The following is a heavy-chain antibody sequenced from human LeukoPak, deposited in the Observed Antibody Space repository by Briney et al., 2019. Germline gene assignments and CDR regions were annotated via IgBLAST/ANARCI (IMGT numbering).Heavy chain of an antibody. D-gene: IGHD3/OR15-3a*01. CDR3: ARVRTRAKRGADY. Sequence: SETLSLTCTVSGGSISSSSYYWGWIRQPPGKGLEWIGSIYYSGSTYYNPSLKSRVTISVDTSKNQFSLKLSSVTAADTAVYYCARVRTRAKRGADYWGQGTLVTVSS. CDR2: IYYSGST. V-gene: IGHV4-39*07. CDR1: GGSISSSSYY. J-gene: IGHJ4*02.